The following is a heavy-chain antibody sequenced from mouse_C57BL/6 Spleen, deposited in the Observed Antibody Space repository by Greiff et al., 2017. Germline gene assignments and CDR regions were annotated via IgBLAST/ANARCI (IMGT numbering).Heavy chain of an antibody. CDR2: ISSGSSTI. CDR1: GFTFSDYG. V-gene: IGHV5-17*01. J-gene: IGHJ2*01. CDR3: ARYDYDEGVFDY. Sequence: EVKLMESGGGLVKPGGSLKLSCAASGFTFSDYGMHWVRQAPEKGLEWVAYISSGSSTIYYADTVKGRFTIPRDKATNTVFLHMTSLRSEDTAMYYCARYDYDEGVFDYWGQGTTLTVSS. D-gene: IGHD2-4*01.